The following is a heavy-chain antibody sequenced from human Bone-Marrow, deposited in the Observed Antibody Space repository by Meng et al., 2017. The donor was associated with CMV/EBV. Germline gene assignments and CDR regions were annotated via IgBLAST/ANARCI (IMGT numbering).Heavy chain of an antibody. J-gene: IGHJ4*02. D-gene: IGHD5-18*01. Sequence: SETLSLTCGVSGDSISSSNWWSWVRQPPGKGLEWIGEIFHSGTANYNPSLKSRVTISVDTSKNQFSLKLSSVTAADTAVYYCASFSGYSYGFPYWGQGTLVTVSS. CDR2: IFHSGTA. CDR3: ASFSGYSYGFPY. V-gene: IGHV4-4*02. CDR1: GDSISSSNW.